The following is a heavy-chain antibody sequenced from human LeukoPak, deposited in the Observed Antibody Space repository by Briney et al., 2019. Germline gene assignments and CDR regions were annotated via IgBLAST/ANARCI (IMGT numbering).Heavy chain of an antibody. CDR2: ISHSGSP. Sequence: SETLSLTCTVSGGSISSSSYYWGWIRQPPGKGLEWIGSISHSGSPYYNPSLKSRVTISVDTSKNQFSLKLSSVTAADTAVYYCARDRSEFWSGYYTGGEFDYWGQGTLVTVSS. CDR1: GGSISSSSYY. D-gene: IGHD3-3*01. CDR3: ARDRSEFWSGYYTGGEFDY. J-gene: IGHJ4*02. V-gene: IGHV4-39*07.